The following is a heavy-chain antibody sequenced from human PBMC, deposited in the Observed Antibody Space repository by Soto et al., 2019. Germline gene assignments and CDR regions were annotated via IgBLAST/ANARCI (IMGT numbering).Heavy chain of an antibody. CDR3: ASSTVVTRKYYYYYYGMDV. CDR2: IYPGDSDT. CDR1: GYSFTSYW. J-gene: IGHJ6*02. Sequence: GESLKISCKGSGYSFTSYWIGWVRQMPGKGLEWMGIIYPGDSDTRYSPSFQGQVTISADKSISTAYLQWSSLKASDTAMYYCASSTVVTRKYYYYYYGMDVWGQGTTVTVSS. D-gene: IGHD2-21*02. V-gene: IGHV5-51*01.